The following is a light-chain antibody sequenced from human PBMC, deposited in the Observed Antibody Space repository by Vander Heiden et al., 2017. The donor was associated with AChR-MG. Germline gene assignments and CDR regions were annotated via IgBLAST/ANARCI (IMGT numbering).Light chain of an antibody. CDR1: DLDDRY. CDR3: QVWVAGTAV. Sequence: SSDLTQPLSVPVSPGQTATLSCSGDDLDDRYDYWYQQKSGQSPVLVIFQDSERPPGIPERFSGSKSGKTATLTIRGTQSQDEADYYCQVWVAGTAVFGGGTKLTVL. CDR2: QDS. J-gene: IGLJ2*01. V-gene: IGLV3-1*01.